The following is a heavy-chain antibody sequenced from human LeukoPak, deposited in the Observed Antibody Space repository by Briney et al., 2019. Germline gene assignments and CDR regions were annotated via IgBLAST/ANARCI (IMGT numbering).Heavy chain of an antibody. CDR2: IYYSGNT. J-gene: IGHJ2*01. CDR3: ARAGGVTTAPLDLDI. CDR1: GGSISSYY. D-gene: IGHD4-17*01. V-gene: IGHV4-59*01. Sequence: SETLSLTCTVSGGSISSYYWSWIRQPPGKGLEWIGYIYYSGNTDYNPSLKSRVTISLDVSKNQFFLRLSSVTAADTAVYYCARAGGVTTAPLDLDIWGRGTLVTVSA.